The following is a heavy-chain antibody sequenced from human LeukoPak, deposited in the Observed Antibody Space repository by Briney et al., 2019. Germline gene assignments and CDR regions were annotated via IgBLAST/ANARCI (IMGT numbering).Heavy chain of an antibody. V-gene: IGHV3-30*18. D-gene: IGHD7-27*01. CDR1: GFTFSSYG. CDR2: ISYDGSNK. J-gene: IGHJ4*02. CDR3: AKDGETGHIDY. Sequence: GGSLRLSCAASGFTFSSYGMHWVRQAPGKGLEWVAVISYDGSNKYSADSVKGRFTISRDNSKNTLYLQMNSLRAVDTAVYYCAKDGETGHIDYWGQGTLVTVSS.